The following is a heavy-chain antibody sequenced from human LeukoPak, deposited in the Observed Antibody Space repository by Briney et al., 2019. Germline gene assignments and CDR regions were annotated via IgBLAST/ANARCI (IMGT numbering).Heavy chain of an antibody. V-gene: IGHV1-2*02. CDR2: INPNSGGT. J-gene: IGHJ5*02. CDR3: AREVVAATEPHLFP. Sequence: GASVKVSCKASGYTFTGYYMHWVRQALGQGLEWMGWINPNSGGTNYAQKFQGRVTMTRDTSISTAYMELSRLRSDDTAVYYCAREVVAATEPHLFPWGQGTLVTVSS. D-gene: IGHD6-25*01. CDR1: GYTFTGYY.